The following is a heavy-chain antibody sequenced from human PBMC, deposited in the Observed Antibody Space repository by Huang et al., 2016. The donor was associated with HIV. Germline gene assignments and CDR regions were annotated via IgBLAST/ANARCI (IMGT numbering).Heavy chain of an antibody. Sequence: QVRLVESGGGSVQPEASLRLSCTASAFTLRNYAIHWVRQAPVKGLAWVGVSSSEVSKKHGADSEDVRFTVSSDNSKSTLFLQMNNLGRADAATYYCARDGLSVTMLRRFVITRRQVYNWLEYWGQGAPVTVSS. CDR3: ARDGLSVTMLRRFVITRRQVYNWLEY. V-gene: IGHV3-30*14. D-gene: IGHD3-10*01. CDR1: AFTLRNYA. J-gene: IGHJ5*01. CDR2: SSSEVSKK.